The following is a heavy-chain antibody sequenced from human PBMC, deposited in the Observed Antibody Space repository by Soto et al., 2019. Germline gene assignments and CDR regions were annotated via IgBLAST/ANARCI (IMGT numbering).Heavy chain of an antibody. J-gene: IGHJ2*01. V-gene: IGHV4-59*01. CDR3: ARDRAVSASSSYYWYFDL. CDR2: ISYSGNT. CDR1: GGSFSSYY. Sequence: VQLQESGPGLVKPSETLSVTCTVSGGSFSSYYWSWIRQPPGKGPEWIGYISYSGNTDYNPSLKSRATISVDTSKNQFSLKVTSVTAADTAVYYCARDRAVSASSSYYWYFDLWGRGTLVTVSS. D-gene: IGHD6-6*01.